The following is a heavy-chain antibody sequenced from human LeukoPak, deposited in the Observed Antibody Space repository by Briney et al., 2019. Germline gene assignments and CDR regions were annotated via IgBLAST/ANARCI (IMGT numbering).Heavy chain of an antibody. V-gene: IGHV1-2*02. CDR1: GYTFTGYY. D-gene: IGHD6-19*01. Sequence: ASVRVSCKASGYTFTGYYMHWVRQAPGQGLEWMGWINPNSGGTNYAQKFQGRVTMTADTSTSTAYMELRSLRSDDTAVYYCARDALAVAPLDYWGQGTLVTVSS. CDR2: INPNSGGT. CDR3: ARDALAVAPLDY. J-gene: IGHJ4*02.